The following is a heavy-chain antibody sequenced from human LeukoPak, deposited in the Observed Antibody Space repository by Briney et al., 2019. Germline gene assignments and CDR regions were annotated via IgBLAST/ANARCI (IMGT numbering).Heavy chain of an antibody. J-gene: IGHJ4*02. CDR1: DGSISNYY. Sequence: SETLSLTCTISDGSISNYYWIWIRPPPGKGLEWGGYISYSGTTKYNPSLKSRVTISLDTAENQFSLELSSVTAADTAVYYCARRGSGSYSPFDSWGQGTLVTVSS. V-gene: IGHV4-59*12. CDR3: ARRGSGSYSPFDS. D-gene: IGHD3-10*01. CDR2: ISYSGTT.